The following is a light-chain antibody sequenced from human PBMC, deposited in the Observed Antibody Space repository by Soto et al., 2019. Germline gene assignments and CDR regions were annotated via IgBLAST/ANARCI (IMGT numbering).Light chain of an antibody. CDR3: SSYTSSSTVV. J-gene: IGLJ2*01. CDR2: DVS. V-gene: IGLV2-14*01. Sequence: QSALTQPVSVSGSPGQSITISCTGTSSDVGGYNYVSWYQQHPGKAPKLMIYDVSNRPSGVSNRFSGSKSGNTASLTISGLQAEDEADYYCSSYTSSSTVVFSGGTKLTVL. CDR1: SSDVGGYNY.